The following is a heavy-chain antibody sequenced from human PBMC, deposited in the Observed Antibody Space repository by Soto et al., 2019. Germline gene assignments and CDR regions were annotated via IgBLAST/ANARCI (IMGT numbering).Heavy chain of an antibody. Sequence: SETLSLTCTVSGGSISSGGYYWGWIRQHPGKGLEWIGYIYYSGSTYYNPSLKSRVTISVDTSKNQFSLKLSSVTAADTAVYYCARELVVVVAATRYYYMDVWGKGTTVTVSS. V-gene: IGHV4-31*03. J-gene: IGHJ6*03. D-gene: IGHD2-15*01. CDR3: ARELVVVVAATRYYYMDV. CDR2: IYYSGST. CDR1: GGSISSGGYY.